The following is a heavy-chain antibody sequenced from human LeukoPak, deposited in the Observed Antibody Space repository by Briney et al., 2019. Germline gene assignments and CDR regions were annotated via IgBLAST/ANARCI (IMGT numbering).Heavy chain of an antibody. J-gene: IGHJ5*02. CDR3: ARDRHGSGSAHSFDP. Sequence: SETLSLTCTVSGGSISSYYWSWIRQPPGKGLEWIGYIYSTGSTNYHPSLKSRVTISVDTSKNQFSLKLSSVTAADTAVYYCARDRHGSGSAHSFDPWGQGTLVTVSS. D-gene: IGHD3-10*01. CDR2: IYSTGST. CDR1: GGSISSYY. V-gene: IGHV4-59*01.